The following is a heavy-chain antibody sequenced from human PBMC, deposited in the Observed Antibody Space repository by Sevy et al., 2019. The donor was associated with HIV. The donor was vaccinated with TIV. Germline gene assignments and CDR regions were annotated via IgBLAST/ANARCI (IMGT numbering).Heavy chain of an antibody. CDR2: ISSSSSTM. CDR1: GFTFSSYS. D-gene: IGHD3-22*01. Sequence: GGSLRLSCAASGFTFSSYSMNWVRQAPGKGLERVSYISSSSSTMYYADSVKGRFTISRDNAKNSLYLQMNSLRDEDTAVYYCARVLYDSSGYYYLGAFDIWGQGTMVTVSS. J-gene: IGHJ3*02. CDR3: ARVLYDSSGYYYLGAFDI. V-gene: IGHV3-48*02.